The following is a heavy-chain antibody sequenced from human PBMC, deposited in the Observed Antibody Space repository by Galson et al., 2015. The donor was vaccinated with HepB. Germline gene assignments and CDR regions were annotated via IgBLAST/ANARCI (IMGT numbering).Heavy chain of an antibody. CDR2: IYYSGST. CDR1: GGSISSYY. D-gene: IGHD5-24*01. J-gene: IGHJ4*02. V-gene: IGHV4-59*01. CDR3: ARGWGDGYNYHNFDY. Sequence: ETLSLTCTVSGGSISSYYWSWIRQPPGKGLEWIGYIYYSGSTNYNPSLKSRVTISVDTSKSQSSLKLSSVTAADTAVYYCARGWGDGYNYHNFDYWGQGTPVTVSS.